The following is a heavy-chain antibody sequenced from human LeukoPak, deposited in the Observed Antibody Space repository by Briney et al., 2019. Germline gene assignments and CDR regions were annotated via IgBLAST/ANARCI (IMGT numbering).Heavy chain of an antibody. V-gene: IGHV3-23*01. Sequence: GGSLRLSCAASGFXVSSNYMSWVRQAPGRGLECGSVISGGADRTYYAETVKGRFTISRDNSKNTLYLQMNSLRAEDTAVYYCAKGHSAFGTGFDCWGQGTLVTVSS. CDR3: AKGHSAFGTGFDC. J-gene: IGHJ4*02. D-gene: IGHD1-26*01. CDR1: GFXVSSNY. CDR2: ISGGADRT.